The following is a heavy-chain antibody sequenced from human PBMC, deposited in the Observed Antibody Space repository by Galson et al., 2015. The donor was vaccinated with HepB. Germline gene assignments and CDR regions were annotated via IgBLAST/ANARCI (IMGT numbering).Heavy chain of an antibody. Sequence: SLRLSCAASGFTVSSIYMNWVLQAPGKGLEWVSVIYSGGSTYYADSVKGRFTISRDNSKNTLYLQMNSLRAEDTAVYYCATEGYYYGSGSRITRNAFDIWGQGTMVTVSS. V-gene: IGHV3-66*01. CDR1: GFTVSSIY. D-gene: IGHD3-10*01. CDR2: IYSGGST. J-gene: IGHJ3*02. CDR3: ATEGYYYGSGSRITRNAFDI.